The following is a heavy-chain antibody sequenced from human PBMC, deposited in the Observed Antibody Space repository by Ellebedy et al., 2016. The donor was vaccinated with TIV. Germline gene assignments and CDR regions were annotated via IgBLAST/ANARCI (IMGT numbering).Heavy chain of an antibody. CDR3: TTEPEDYYDSSGHDY. Sequence: GGSLRLSXAASGFTFSNAWMSWVRQAPGKGLEWVGRIKSKTDGGTTDYAAPVKGRFTISRDDSKNTLYLQMNSLKTEDTAVYYCTTEPEDYYDSSGHDYWGQGTLVTVSS. D-gene: IGHD3-22*01. J-gene: IGHJ4*02. CDR2: IKSKTDGGTT. V-gene: IGHV3-15*01. CDR1: GFTFSNAW.